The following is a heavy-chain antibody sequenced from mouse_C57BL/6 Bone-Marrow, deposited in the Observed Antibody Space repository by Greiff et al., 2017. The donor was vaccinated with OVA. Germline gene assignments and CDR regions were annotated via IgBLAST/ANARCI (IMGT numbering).Heavy chain of an antibody. J-gene: IGHJ3*01. CDR2: INPNNGGT. V-gene: IGHV1-26*01. CDR3: AGLDYGSSSGFAY. Sequence: EVQLQQSGPELVKPGASVKISCKASGYTFTDYYMNWVKQSHGKSLEWIGDINPNNGGTSYNQKFKGKATLTVDKSSSTAYRELRSLTSEDSAVYYCAGLDYGSSSGFAYWGQGTLVTVSA. CDR1: GYTFTDYY. D-gene: IGHD1-1*01.